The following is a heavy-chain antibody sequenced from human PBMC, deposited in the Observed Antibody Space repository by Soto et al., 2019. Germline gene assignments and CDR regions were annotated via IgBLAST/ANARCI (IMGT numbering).Heavy chain of an antibody. CDR2: ISAYNGNT. CDR3: ARDQRSTFGGVIVIPAY. D-gene: IGHD3-16*02. J-gene: IGHJ4*02. CDR1: GYTFTSYG. Sequence: QVQLVQSGAEVKKPGASVKVSCKASGYTFTSYGISWVRQAPGQGLEWMGWISAYNGNTNYAQKLQGRVTMTTDTSTSTAYMELRSLRSDETAVYYCARDQRSTFGGVIVIPAYWGQGTLVTVSS. V-gene: IGHV1-18*01.